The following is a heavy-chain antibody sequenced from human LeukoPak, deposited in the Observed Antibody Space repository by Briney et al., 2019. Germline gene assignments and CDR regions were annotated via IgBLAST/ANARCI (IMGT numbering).Heavy chain of an antibody. V-gene: IGHV5-51*01. J-gene: IGHJ1*01. CDR1: GYSFSNNC. D-gene: IGHD3-10*01. CDR3: ATYAGTSSKYLQY. CDR2: ILPGDSDT. Sequence: GESLQITCTGSGYSFSNNCIGWVRQMPAKGLEWMGIILPGDSDTRYSPSFQGQVTISADKSINTAYVQWSSLKASDTAMYYCATYAGTSSKYLQYWGQGTLVTVS.